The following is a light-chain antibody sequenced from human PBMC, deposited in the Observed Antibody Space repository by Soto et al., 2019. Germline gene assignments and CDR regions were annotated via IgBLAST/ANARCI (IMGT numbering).Light chain of an antibody. Sequence: EIVLTQSPGTLSLSPGERATLSCRASQSVSSGYLAWYQQKPGQAPRLLIYGASSRATGIPDRFSGSGFGTDFTLTISRLEPEDFAVYYCQQYGNSPFTFGQGTKVDI. CDR2: GAS. V-gene: IGKV3-20*01. J-gene: IGKJ2*01. CDR1: QSVSSGY. CDR3: QQYGNSPFT.